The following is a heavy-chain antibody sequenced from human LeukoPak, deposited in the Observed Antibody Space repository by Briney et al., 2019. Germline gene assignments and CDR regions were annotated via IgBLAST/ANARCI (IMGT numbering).Heavy chain of an antibody. Sequence: GGSLRLSCAASGFSFSDYYMSWIRQAPGKGLEWVSYISSSGSTIYYADSVKGRFTISRDNAKNSLYLQMNSLRAEDTAVYYCARETYSSSWYPGMDVWGQGTTVTVSS. V-gene: IGHV3-11*01. CDR3: ARETYSSSWYPGMDV. CDR2: ISSSGSTI. D-gene: IGHD6-13*01. J-gene: IGHJ6*02. CDR1: GFSFSDYY.